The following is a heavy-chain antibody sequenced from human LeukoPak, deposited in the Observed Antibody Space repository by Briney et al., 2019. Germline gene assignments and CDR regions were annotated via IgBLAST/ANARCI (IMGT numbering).Heavy chain of an antibody. CDR1: GFTFSNYW. J-gene: IGHJ6*01. D-gene: IGHD2-15*01. V-gene: IGHV3-7*01. CDR2: IKQFEAKK. CDR3: ARDRWELLSHSYHYCGLYV. Sequence: GGSLRLSCSASGFTFSNYWMSWVRQAPGKGLEWVANIKQFEAKKCYVDYVKGRFTISRHNAKNPLYLKLHSLRHEDTAVYYCARDRWELLSHSYHYCGLYVWGQATTATVSP.